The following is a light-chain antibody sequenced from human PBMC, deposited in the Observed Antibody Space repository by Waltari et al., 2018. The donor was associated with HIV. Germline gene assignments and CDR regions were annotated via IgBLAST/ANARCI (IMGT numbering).Light chain of an antibody. Sequence: RMTQSPSSLSASTGDTVTIACRASQDVSDFLAWFQVKPGRAPKLLIHGVSTLQTGVPSRFSGSGSGTNFTLTITCLQSEDFATYHCQQYDKYPWTFGQGTKVEV. CDR1: QDVSDF. CDR2: GVS. J-gene: IGKJ1*01. V-gene: IGKV1-8*01. CDR3: QQYDKYPWT.